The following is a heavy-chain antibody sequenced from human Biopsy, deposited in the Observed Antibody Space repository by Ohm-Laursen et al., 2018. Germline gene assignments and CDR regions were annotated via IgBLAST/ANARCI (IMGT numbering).Heavy chain of an antibody. V-gene: IGHV4-4*07. CDR3: ARDLPSSYYYAMDV. CDR2: IYPGGNT. Sequence: TLSLTCSVSGGSMTGYEWSWIRQPAGKGLEWIGRIYPGGNTNHNPSLKSRVSMSVDTSKNQLSLTLRSVTAADTAVYYCARDLPSSYYYAMDVWGQGTTVTVSS. CDR1: GGSMTGYE. J-gene: IGHJ6*02.